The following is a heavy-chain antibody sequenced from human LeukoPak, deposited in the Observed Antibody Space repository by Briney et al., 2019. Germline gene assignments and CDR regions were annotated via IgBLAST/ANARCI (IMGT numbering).Heavy chain of an antibody. J-gene: IGHJ4*02. Sequence: SEALSLTCTVSGVSSSSSYWSWIRQPPGKGLEWIGYIFYTGDSNHNPSFKSRVTISVDTSKNQFSLKLSSGTAADTAVYYCAGIAADPRANFDYWGQGTLVTVSS. V-gene: IGHV4-59*08. D-gene: IGHD6-25*01. CDR2: IFYTGDS. CDR3: AGIAADPRANFDY. CDR1: GVSSSSSY.